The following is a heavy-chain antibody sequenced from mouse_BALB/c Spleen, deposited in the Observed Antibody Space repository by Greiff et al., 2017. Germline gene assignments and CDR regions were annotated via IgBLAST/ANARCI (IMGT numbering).Heavy chain of an antibody. CDR3: ARQDGNYGTWFAY. J-gene: IGHJ3*01. Sequence: EVKLLESGTVLARPGASVKMSCKASGYTFTSYWMHWVKQRPGQGLEWIGAIYPGNSDTSYNQKFKGKAKLTAVTSTSTAYMQLSSLTSEDSAVYYCARQDGNYGTWFAYWGQGTLVTVSA. D-gene: IGHD2-1*01. CDR2: IYPGNSDT. CDR1: GYTFTSYW. V-gene: IGHV1-5*01.